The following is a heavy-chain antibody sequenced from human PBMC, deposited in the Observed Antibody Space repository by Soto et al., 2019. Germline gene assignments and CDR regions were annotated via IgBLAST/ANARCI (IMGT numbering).Heavy chain of an antibody. CDR1: GGAIPGYY. J-gene: IGHJ3*02. Sequence: SETLSLTCNVSGGAIPGYYWSWIRQPPGKGLEWIGYVYFSGSTKYNPSLKSRVTILVDMSKNQFSLRLTSVTSADTAVYYCSRERGAVASTADPFDIWGQGTMVTVAS. V-gene: IGHV4-59*01. CDR2: VYFSGST. D-gene: IGHD6-19*01. CDR3: SRERGAVASTADPFDI.